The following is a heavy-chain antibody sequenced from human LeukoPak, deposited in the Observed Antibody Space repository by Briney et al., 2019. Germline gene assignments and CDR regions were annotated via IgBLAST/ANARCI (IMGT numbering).Heavy chain of an antibody. CDR3: AKDRRRYTYNFDY. CDR2: ISYDGSDR. V-gene: IGHV3-30*18. CDR1: GFNFSSFG. D-gene: IGHD5-18*01. J-gene: IGHJ4*02. Sequence: GGSLRLSCAASGFNFSSFGMHWVRQAPGKGLEWVAVISYDGSDRYYADSVKGRFTLSRDNSKNTLYLQMNSLRADDTAVYYCAKDRRRYTYNFDYWGQGTLVTVSS.